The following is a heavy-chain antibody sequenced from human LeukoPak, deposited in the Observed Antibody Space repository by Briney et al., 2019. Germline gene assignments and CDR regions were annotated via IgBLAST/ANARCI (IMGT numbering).Heavy chain of an antibody. V-gene: IGHV3-11*01. Sequence: PGGSLRLSCAASGFTFSDYYMSWIRQAPGKGLEWVSYISSSGSTIYYADSVKGRFTISRDNAKNSLYLQMNSLRAEDTAVYYCATSSVVVVAAIPDYWGQGTLVTVSS. CDR3: ATSSVVVVAAIPDY. J-gene: IGHJ4*02. CDR1: GFTFSDYY. D-gene: IGHD2-15*01. CDR2: ISSSGSTI.